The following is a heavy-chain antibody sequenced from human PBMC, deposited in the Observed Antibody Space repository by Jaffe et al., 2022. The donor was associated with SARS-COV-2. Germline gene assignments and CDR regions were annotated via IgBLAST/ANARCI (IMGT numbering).Heavy chain of an antibody. Sequence: EVQLVESGGGLVQPGGSLRLSCSASGFTFSSYAMHWVRQAPGKRLEYVSAISSSGGSTYYADSVKGRFTISRDNSKNTLYLQMSSLRAEDTAVYYCVKVAVVTQGSRDYWGQGTLVTVSS. CDR2: ISSSGGST. CDR3: VKVAVVTQGSRDY. J-gene: IGHJ4*02. D-gene: IGHD3-22*01. CDR1: GFTFSSYA. V-gene: IGHV3-64D*09.